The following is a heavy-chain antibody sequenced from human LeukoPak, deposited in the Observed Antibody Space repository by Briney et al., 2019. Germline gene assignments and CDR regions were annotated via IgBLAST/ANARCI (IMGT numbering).Heavy chain of an antibody. CDR1: GYTFTSYY. D-gene: IGHD3-10*01. V-gene: IGHV1-46*01. CDR3: ARQYYGSGSYDY. J-gene: IGHJ4*02. Sequence: ASVKVSCKASGYTFTSYYMHWVRQAPGQGLEWMGIINPSGGSTSYAQKFQGRVTMTRDMSTSTVSMELSSLRSEDTAVYYCARQYYGSGSYDYWGQGTLVTVSS. CDR2: INPSGGST.